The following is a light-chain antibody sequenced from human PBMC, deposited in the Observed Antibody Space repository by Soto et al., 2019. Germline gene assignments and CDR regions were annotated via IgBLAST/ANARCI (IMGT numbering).Light chain of an antibody. CDR3: QQYYSTPRT. V-gene: IGKV4-1*01. J-gene: IGKJ2*01. CDR1: QNLLYSSNNRNY. Sequence: DVVMTQSPDSLAVSLGERATINCRSSQNLLYSSNNRNYVAWFQQKPGQPPKLLIYWASTRESGVPDRFSGSGSGTEFTLTISGLQAEDVAVYYCQQYYSTPRTFGQGTKLEIK. CDR2: WAS.